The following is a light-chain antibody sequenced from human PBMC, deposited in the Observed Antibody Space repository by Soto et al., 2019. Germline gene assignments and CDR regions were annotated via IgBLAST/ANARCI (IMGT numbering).Light chain of an antibody. CDR2: DVS. J-gene: IGLJ1*01. CDR1: SSDVGGYNY. Sequence: QSALTQPASVSGSPGQSITISCTGTSSDVGGYNYVSWYQQHPGKAPKLMIYDVSDRPSGVSNRFSGSKSGNTASLTISGLQAEDEADYYCSSYTSSSTYVFGTGTQGHRP. CDR3: SSYTSSSTYV. V-gene: IGLV2-14*01.